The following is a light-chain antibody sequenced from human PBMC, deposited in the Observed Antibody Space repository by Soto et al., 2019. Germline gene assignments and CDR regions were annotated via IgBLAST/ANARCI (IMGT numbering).Light chain of an antibody. J-gene: IGKJ2*01. CDR2: AAS. CDR1: QSISSS. CDR3: QQSYSTPRT. V-gene: IGKV1-39*01. Sequence: DIQMTQSPSSLSASVGDRVTITCRASQSISSSLNWYQQKPGTAPNLLIYAASSLQSGVPSRFSGSVSGTDFTLTISSLQPEDFATYYCQQSYSTPRTFGQGTKLEIK.